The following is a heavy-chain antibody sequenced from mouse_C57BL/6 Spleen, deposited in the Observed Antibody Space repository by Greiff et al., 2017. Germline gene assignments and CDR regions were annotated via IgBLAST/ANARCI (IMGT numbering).Heavy chain of an antibody. CDR1: GFTFSSYA. V-gene: IGHV5-9-1*02. CDR3: TREGDYGPLLD. CDR2: ISSGGDYI. Sequence: EVQLQESGEGLVKPGGSLKLSCAASGFTFSSYAMSWVRQTPEKRLEWVAYISSGGDYIYYADTVKGRFTISRDNARNTLYLQMSSLKSEDTAMYYCTREGDYGPLLDWGQGTLVTVSA. D-gene: IGHD2-4*01. J-gene: IGHJ3*01.